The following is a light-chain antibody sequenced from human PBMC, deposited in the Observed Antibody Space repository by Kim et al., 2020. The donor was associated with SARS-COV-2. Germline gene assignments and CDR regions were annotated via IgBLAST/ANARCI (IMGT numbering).Light chain of an antibody. V-gene: IGKV1-5*03. J-gene: IGKJ4*01. CDR2: KAS. CDR1: QSISTW. Sequence: DIQMTQSPFTLSASVGDRVTITCRASQSISTWLAWYQQKPGKAPKVLIYKASSLQSGVASRFSGSGSGTEFTLTISSLQPDVFATYYCQQYNRFALTFGGGTKVDIK. CDR3: QQYNRFALT.